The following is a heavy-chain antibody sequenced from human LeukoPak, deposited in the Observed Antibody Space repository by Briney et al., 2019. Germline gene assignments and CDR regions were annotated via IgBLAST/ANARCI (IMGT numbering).Heavy chain of an antibody. V-gene: IGHV3-7*04. Sequence: GGSLRLSCVASGFPFSSYWMTWVRQAPGKGREWVANIKQDGSKKSYVDSVKRRFTISRDNAKNSLYLQMNSLRAEDTAIYYCTRVGYIDEGIDYWGQGTLVTVSS. CDR2: IKQDGSKK. CDR1: GFPFSSYW. D-gene: IGHD5-24*01. J-gene: IGHJ4*02. CDR3: TRVGYIDEGIDY.